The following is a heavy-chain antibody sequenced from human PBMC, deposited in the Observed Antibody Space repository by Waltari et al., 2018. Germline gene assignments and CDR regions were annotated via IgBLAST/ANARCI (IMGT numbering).Heavy chain of an antibody. CDR3: AKDHQWEVLLPIYQIDY. CDR1: GFPFRSYG. J-gene: IGHJ4*02. V-gene: IGHV3-30*18. D-gene: IGHD1-26*01. CDR2: ISFDGSDK. Sequence: QVQLVESGGGVVRPGRSLRLSCAASGFPFRSYGMHWFRQIPGKGLEWLTFISFDGSDKYYADSVKGRFTIYKDNSRNTLYLQMNSLRPEDTAVYFCAKDHQWEVLLPIYQIDYWGRGTLVTVSS.